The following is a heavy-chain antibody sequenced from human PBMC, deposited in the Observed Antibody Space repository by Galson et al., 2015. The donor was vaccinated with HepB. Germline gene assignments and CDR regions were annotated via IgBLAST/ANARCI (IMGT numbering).Heavy chain of an antibody. CDR1: GFTFSSYS. Sequence: SLRLSCAASGFTFSSYSMNWVRQAPGKGLEWVSYISSSSSTIYYADSVKGRFTISRDNAKNSLYLQMNSLRAEDTAVYYCAREVAAGPEYFQRWGQGTLVTVSS. CDR3: AREVAAGPEYFQR. CDR2: ISSSSSTI. D-gene: IGHD6-25*01. J-gene: IGHJ1*01. V-gene: IGHV3-48*04.